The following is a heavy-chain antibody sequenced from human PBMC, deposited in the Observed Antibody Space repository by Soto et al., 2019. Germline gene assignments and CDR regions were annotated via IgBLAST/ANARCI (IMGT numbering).Heavy chain of an antibody. CDR1: GFSLSTYDMG. CDR3: AHAGDYDLLTFDH. CDR2: IYWDDDK. D-gene: IGHD4-17*01. J-gene: IGHJ4*02. Sequence: ESGPTAGEPAQTLTLTCDFSGFSLSTYDMGVAWIRQPPGKALEWLALIYWDDDKRYSPSLKDRLAISKDTSSNRVVLTITNMDPGDTATYFCAHAGDYDLLTFDHWGPGTLVTVSS. V-gene: IGHV2-5*02.